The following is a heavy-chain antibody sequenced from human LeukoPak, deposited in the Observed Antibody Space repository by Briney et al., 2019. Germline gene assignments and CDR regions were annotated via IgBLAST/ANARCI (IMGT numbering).Heavy chain of an antibody. CDR1: GYTFTSYG. V-gene: IGHV1-18*01. J-gene: IGHJ5*02. CDR2: ISAYNGNT. Sequence: EASVKVSCKASGYTFTSYGISWVRQAPGQGLEWMGWISAYNGNTNYAQKLQGRVTMTTDTSTSTAYMELRSLRSDDTAVYYCARDFLNCSGGSCYSDNWFDPWGQGTPVTVSS. CDR3: ARDFLNCSGGSCYSDNWFDP. D-gene: IGHD2-15*01.